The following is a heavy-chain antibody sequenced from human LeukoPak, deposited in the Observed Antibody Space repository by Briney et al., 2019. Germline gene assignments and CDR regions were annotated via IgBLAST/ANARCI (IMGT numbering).Heavy chain of an antibody. D-gene: IGHD4-17*01. CDR3: TRDLYGVNPFDY. CDR2: IYSGGST. V-gene: IGHV3-53*04. CDR1: GFTVSSNY. J-gene: IGHJ4*02. Sequence: GGSLRLSCAVSGFTVSSNYMSWVRQPPGKGLEWVSVIYSGGSTYYADPVKGRFTISRHDSRDTLYLQMNSLRVEDTAVYYCTRDLYGVNPFDYWGQGTLVTVSS.